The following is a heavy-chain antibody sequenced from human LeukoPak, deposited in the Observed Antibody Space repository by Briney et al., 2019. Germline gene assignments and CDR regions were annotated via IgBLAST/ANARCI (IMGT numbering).Heavy chain of an antibody. Sequence: SETLSLTCSVSGGSISSSNYYWGWIRQPPGKGLEWIGSINYSGNTYYNPSLKSRVTISVDTSKNQFSLKLSSVTAADTAVYYCARDLAGSDYPDSWGQGTLVTVSS. CDR2: INYSGNT. D-gene: IGHD4-17*01. J-gene: IGHJ5*01. CDR3: ARDLAGSDYPDS. V-gene: IGHV4-39*07. CDR1: GGSISSSNYY.